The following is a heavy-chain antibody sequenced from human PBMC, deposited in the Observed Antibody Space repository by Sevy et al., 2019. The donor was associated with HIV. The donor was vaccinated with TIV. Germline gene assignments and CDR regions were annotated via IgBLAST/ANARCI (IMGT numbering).Heavy chain of an antibody. CDR2: INPNSGDT. V-gene: IGHV1-2*02. CDR1: GYTFTGYF. D-gene: IGHD1-1*01. Sequence: ASVKVSCKASGYTFTGYFMHWVRQAPGQGLEWMGWINPNSGDTNYAQKFQDRVTMPRDTSINTAYMELSRLRSDDTALYYCARDMEQVNAGTQEFYYWGQGTLVTVYS. J-gene: IGHJ4*02. CDR3: ARDMEQVNAGTQEFYY.